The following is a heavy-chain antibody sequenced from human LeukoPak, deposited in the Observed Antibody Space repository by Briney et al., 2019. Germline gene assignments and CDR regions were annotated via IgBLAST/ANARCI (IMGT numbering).Heavy chain of an antibody. CDR3: AGTIVGKWAIDY. V-gene: IGHV3-23*01. Sequence: GGSLRLSCAASGFTFSGISNYGMSWVRQAPGKGLEWVSAISGSGGFTYFTDSVKGRFTISRDNSKNTLYLQMNSLRAEDTAVYYCAGTIVGKWAIDYWGQGTLVTISS. CDR2: ISGSGGFT. D-gene: IGHD3-22*01. CDR1: GFTFSGISNYG. J-gene: IGHJ4*02.